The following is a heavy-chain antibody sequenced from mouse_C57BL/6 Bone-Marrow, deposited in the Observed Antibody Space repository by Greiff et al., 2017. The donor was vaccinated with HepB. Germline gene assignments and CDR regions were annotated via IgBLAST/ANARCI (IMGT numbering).Heavy chain of an antibody. D-gene: IGHD4-1*01. J-gene: IGHJ3*01. Sequence: QVQLQQPGAELVMPGASVKLSCKASGYTFTSYWMHWVKQRPGQGLEWIGEIDPSDSYTNYNQKFKSKSTLTVDKSSSTAYMQLSSLTSEDSAVYYCARELGFAYWGQGTLVTVSA. CDR2: IDPSDSYT. V-gene: IGHV1-69*01. CDR1: GYTFTSYW. CDR3: ARELGFAY.